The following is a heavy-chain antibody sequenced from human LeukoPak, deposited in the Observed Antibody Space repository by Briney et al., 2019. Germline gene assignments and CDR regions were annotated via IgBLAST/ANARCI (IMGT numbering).Heavy chain of an antibody. CDR3: ARGSPYYYDISGYIDY. CDR2: MSSSGDTI. J-gene: IGHJ4*02. CDR1: GFTFSSYS. Sequence: GGSLRVSCAASGFTFSSYSMNWVRQAPGKGLEWLSYMSSSGDTIYYADSVKGRFTISRDNAKNSLLLQMNSLRVEDTAVYYCARGSPYYYDISGYIDYWGQGTLVTVSS. D-gene: IGHD3-22*01. V-gene: IGHV3-48*01.